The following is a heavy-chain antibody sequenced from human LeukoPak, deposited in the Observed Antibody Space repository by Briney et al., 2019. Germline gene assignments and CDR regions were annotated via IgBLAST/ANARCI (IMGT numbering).Heavy chain of an antibody. D-gene: IGHD3-22*01. CDR2: ISSSGIT. CDR1: GGSISSATYY. Sequence: PSETLSLTCTVSGGSISSATYYWSLIRQPAGKALEWIGRISSSGITEYNPSLKSRVTISVDTSKNQFSLKLRSVTAADTAVYYCAREGYYDSSGLFYLDPFDYWGQGTLVTVSS. J-gene: IGHJ4*02. CDR3: AREGYYDSSGLFYLDPFDY. V-gene: IGHV4-61*02.